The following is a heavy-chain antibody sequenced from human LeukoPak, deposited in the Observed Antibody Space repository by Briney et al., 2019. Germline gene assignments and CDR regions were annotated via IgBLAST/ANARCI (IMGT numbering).Heavy chain of an antibody. CDR3: ARDGVGATAGPADVFDI. V-gene: IGHV3-48*01. Sequence: GGSLRLSCAASGFTFSTHSINWVRQAPGKGLEWVSYTSSSGSATHYADSVKGRFTISRDNAENSLYLQMNSLRAEDTAVYYCARDGVGATAGPADVFDIWGQGTMVTVSS. J-gene: IGHJ3*02. CDR1: GFTFSTHS. CDR2: TSSSGSAT. D-gene: IGHD1-26*01.